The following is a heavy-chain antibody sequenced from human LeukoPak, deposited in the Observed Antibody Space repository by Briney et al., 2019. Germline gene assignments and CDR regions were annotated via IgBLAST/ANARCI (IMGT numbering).Heavy chain of an antibody. Sequence: PGGSLRLSCAASGYTVSSNHMTWVREAPGKGLEWVSVIHKNAITYYADTVKGRFTISRDNSKNMLYLQMNSLRAEDTAVYYCARSLRVRGVPDYMDVWGKGTTVIISS. V-gene: IGHV3-53*01. J-gene: IGHJ6*03. CDR2: IHKNAIT. CDR1: GYTVSSNH. D-gene: IGHD3-10*02. CDR3: ARSLRVRGVPDYMDV.